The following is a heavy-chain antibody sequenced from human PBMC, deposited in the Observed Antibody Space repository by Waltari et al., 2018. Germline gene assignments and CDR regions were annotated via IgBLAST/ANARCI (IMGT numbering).Heavy chain of an antibody. CDR1: GFSLSTSGVG. J-gene: IGHJ4*02. Sequence: QITLKESGPTLVKPTQTLTLTCTFSGFSLSTSGVGVGWIRQPPGKALEWLALLYWNDDKRYNPALKSRLTITKDTSKNQVVLTQTNMDPVDTATYYCAHEASSVYAVSRFDYWGQGTLVTVSS. CDR2: LYWNDDK. D-gene: IGHD6-13*01. V-gene: IGHV2-5*01. CDR3: AHEASSVYAVSRFDY.